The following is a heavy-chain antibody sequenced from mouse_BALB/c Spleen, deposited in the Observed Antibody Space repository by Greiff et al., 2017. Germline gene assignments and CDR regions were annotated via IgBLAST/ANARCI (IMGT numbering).Heavy chain of an antibody. CDR2: INPYNDGT. CDR3: ARSPLPRAMDY. V-gene: IGHV1-14*01. Sequence: VHVKQSGPELVKPGASVKMSCKASGYTFTSYVMHWVKQKPGQGLEWIGYINPYNDGTKYNEKFKGKATLTSDKSSSTAYMELSSLTSEDSAVYYCARSPLPRAMDYWGQGTSVTVSS. CDR1: GYTFTSYV. J-gene: IGHJ4*01.